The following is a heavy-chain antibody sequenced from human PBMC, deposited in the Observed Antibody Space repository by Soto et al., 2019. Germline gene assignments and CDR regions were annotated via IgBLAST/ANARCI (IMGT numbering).Heavy chain of an antibody. CDR3: ARLGQSPEYYFDY. CDR1: GGSISSSSYY. CDR2: IYYSGST. J-gene: IGHJ4*02. V-gene: IGHV4-39*01. Sequence: QLQLQESGPGLVKPSETLSLTCTVSGGSISSSSYYWGWIRQPPGKGLEWIGSIYYSGSTYYNPSLKSRVTISVDTSKNQFSLKLSSVTAADTAVYYCARLGQSPEYYFDYWGQGTLVTVSS.